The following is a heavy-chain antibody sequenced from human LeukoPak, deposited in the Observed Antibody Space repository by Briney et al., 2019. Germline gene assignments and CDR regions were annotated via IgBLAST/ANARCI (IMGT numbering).Heavy chain of an antibody. Sequence: GGSLRLSCAGSGFTFSSYWMHWVRQAPGKGLVWVSRISTDASSTTYADSVKGRFTISRDNAKDTLYLQMNSLRADDTAVYYCATQKRGSYRPYYFDYWGQGTLVTVSS. CDR3: ATQKRGSYRPYYFDY. J-gene: IGHJ4*02. D-gene: IGHD3-16*02. CDR2: ISTDASST. CDR1: GFTFSSYW. V-gene: IGHV3-74*01.